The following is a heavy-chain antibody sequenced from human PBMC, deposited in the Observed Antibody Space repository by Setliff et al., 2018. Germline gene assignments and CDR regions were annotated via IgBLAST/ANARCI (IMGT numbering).Heavy chain of an antibody. J-gene: IGHJ4*02. CDR2: VYDSGNT. Sequence: SETLSLTCTVSGGSISTTDYYWGWIRQPPGKGLEWIGGVYDSGNTYYSPSLKSRVTMWGDTSKNQFSLMLYSVTAADTAIYYCARYDSSGYSENYYFDYWGQGTLVTVSS. CDR1: GGSISTTDYY. CDR3: ARYDSSGYSENYYFDY. V-gene: IGHV4-39*07. D-gene: IGHD3-22*01.